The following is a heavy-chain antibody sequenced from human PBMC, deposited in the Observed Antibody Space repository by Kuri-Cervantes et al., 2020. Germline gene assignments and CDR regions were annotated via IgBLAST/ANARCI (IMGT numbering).Heavy chain of an antibody. V-gene: IGHV3-30-3*01. Sequence: GESLKISCAASGFTFSSYAMHWVRQAPGKGLEWVAVISYDGSNKYYADSVKGRFTISRDNSKNTLHLQMNSLRAEDAAVYYCARVKLVVGGSHVGNAFDIWGQGTMVTVSS. CDR1: GFTFSSYA. D-gene: IGHD1-26*01. CDR2: ISYDGSNK. CDR3: ARVKLVVGGSHVGNAFDI. J-gene: IGHJ3*02.